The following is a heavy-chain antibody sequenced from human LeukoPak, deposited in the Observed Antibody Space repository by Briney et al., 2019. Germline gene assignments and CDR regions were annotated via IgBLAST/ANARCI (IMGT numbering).Heavy chain of an antibody. Sequence: SVKVSCKASGGTFSSYAISWVRQAPGQGLEWMGGIIPIFGTANYAQKFQGRVTITADESTSTAYMELSSLRSEDTAVYYCARDQAAAAYYFDYWGQGTLVTVSS. CDR2: IIPIFGTA. V-gene: IGHV1-69*13. D-gene: IGHD6-13*01. CDR1: GGTFSSYA. J-gene: IGHJ4*02. CDR3: ARDQAAAAYYFDY.